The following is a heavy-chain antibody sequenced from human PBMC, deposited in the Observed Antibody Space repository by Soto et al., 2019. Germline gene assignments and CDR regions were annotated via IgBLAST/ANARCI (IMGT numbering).Heavy chain of an antibody. D-gene: IGHD3-9*01. V-gene: IGHV1-46*01. Sequence: VSAEVCCEESGDTFASCYMRWVRHDPGKRLEWMGIINPSGGSTSYAQKFQGRVTMTRDTSTSTVYMELSSLRSEDTAVYYCAKDRYYDILAGYYAYYSFYGMDVWGQGTTVTVSS. CDR3: AKDRYYDILAGYYAYYSFYGMDV. J-gene: IGHJ6*02. CDR1: GDTFASCY. CDR2: INPSGGST.